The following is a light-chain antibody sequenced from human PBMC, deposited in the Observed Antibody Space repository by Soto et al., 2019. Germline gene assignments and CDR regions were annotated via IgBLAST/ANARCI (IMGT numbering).Light chain of an antibody. V-gene: IGKV1-5*01. CDR3: QQYSTSVT. Sequence: DIQTTQSPSTLPASVGDRVTIACRASQSISPWLAWYQQKPGKAPKLLIYGASSLEGGVPSRFSGSGSGTDFTLTISSLQPDDFATYYCQQYSTSVTFGQGTKVDIK. CDR2: GAS. J-gene: IGKJ1*01. CDR1: QSISPW.